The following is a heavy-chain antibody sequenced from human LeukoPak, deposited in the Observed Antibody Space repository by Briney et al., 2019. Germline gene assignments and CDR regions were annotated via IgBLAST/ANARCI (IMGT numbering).Heavy chain of an antibody. CDR3: ARESMTTVTTGYFHD. D-gene: IGHD4-17*01. J-gene: IGHJ4*02. CDR2: IYSGGST. CDR1: GFAFGTYA. Sequence: GGSLRLSCVASGFAFGTYAMSWVRQAPGNGLEWVSVIYSGGSTFYADSVKGRFTISRDNSKNTLYLQMNSLRAEDTAVYYCARESMTTVTTGYFHDWGQGTLVTVSS. V-gene: IGHV3-53*01.